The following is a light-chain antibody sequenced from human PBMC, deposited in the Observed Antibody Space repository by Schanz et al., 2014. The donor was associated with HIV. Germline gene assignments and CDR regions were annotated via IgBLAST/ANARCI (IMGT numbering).Light chain of an antibody. CDR1: SSDIGAYNY. CDR2: DVS. V-gene: IGLV2-11*02. J-gene: IGLJ2*01. CDR3: SSYGGNNNLV. Sequence: QSALTQPRSVPGSPGQSVTISCTGTSSDIGAYNYISWYQQHPGKAPKLMIYDVSKRPSGVPDRFSGSKSGNTASLTVSGLQPEDEADYYCSSYGGNNNLVFGGGTKVTVL.